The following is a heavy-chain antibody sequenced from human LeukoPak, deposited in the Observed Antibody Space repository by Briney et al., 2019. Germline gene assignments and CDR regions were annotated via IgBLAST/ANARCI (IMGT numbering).Heavy chain of an antibody. J-gene: IGHJ5*02. V-gene: IGHV1-2*04. CDR1: GYTFTGYY. CDR2: INPNSGGT. CDR3: ARGPPTSFIVVVPAAKTPNWFDP. Sequence: GASVKVSCKASGYTFTGYYMHWVRQAPGQGLEWMGWINPNSGGTNYAQKLQGWVTMTRDTSISTAYMELSRLRSDDTAVYYCARGPPTSFIVVVPAAKTPNWFDPWGQGTLVTVSS. D-gene: IGHD2-2*01.